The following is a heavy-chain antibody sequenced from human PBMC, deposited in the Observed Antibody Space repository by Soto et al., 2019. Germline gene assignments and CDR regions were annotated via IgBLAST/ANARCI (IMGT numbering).Heavy chain of an antibody. CDR1: GGTFSSYT. CDR2: IIPILGIA. CDR3: ASSVVVVVAAIDYYYYMDV. D-gene: IGHD2-15*01. J-gene: IGHJ6*03. Sequence: QVQLVQSGAEVKKPGSSVKVSCKASGGTFSSYTISWVRQAPGQGLEWMGRIIPILGIANYAQKFQGRVTITADKSTSTAYMELSSLRSEDTAVYYCASSVVVVVAAIDYYYYMDVWDKGTTVTVSS. V-gene: IGHV1-69*02.